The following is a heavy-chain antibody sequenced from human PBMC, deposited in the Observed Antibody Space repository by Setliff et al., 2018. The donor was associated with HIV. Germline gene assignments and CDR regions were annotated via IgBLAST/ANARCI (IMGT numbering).Heavy chain of an antibody. D-gene: IGHD3-22*01. V-gene: IGHV1-24*01. Sequence: ASVKVSCKVSGDTLSEVSMHWVRQAPGKGLEWMGGFDPEDEETIYAQNFQGRVTMTEDTSTDTAYMELSSLRSEDTAMYYCATAYFYDSSGYWYAFDIWGQGTMVTVSS. CDR2: FDPEDEET. CDR1: GDTLSEVS. CDR3: ATAYFYDSSGYWYAFDI. J-gene: IGHJ3*02.